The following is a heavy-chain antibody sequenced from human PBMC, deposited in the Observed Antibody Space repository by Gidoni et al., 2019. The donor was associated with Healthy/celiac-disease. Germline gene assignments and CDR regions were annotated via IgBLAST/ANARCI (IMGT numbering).Heavy chain of an antibody. Sequence: QVQLQESGPGLVKPSDTLSLTCTVSGGSITSYYWSWIRQPPGKGLEWIGYIYYSGSTNYNPSLKSRVTISVDTSKNQFSLKLSSVTAADTAVYYCARAGDSSSWYGWFDPWGQGTLVTVSS. J-gene: IGHJ5*02. CDR3: ARAGDSSSWYGWFDP. CDR1: GGSITSYY. CDR2: IYYSGST. D-gene: IGHD6-13*01. V-gene: IGHV4-59*01.